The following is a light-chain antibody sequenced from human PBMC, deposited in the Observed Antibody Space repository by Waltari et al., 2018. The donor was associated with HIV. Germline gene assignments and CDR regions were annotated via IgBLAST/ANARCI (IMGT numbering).Light chain of an antibody. Sequence: SSELTQDPAVSVALGQTVRITCQGDSLRSYYANRYQQKPGQAPVLVIYGKNNRPSGIPGRFSGSSSGNTASLTITGAQAEDEADYYCNSRASDGVVVFGGGTKLTVL. CDR3: NSRASDGVVV. CDR1: SLRSYY. J-gene: IGLJ2*01. CDR2: GKN. V-gene: IGLV3-19*01.